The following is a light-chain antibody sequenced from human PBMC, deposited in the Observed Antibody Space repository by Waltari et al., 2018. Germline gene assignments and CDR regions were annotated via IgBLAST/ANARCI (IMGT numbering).Light chain of an antibody. V-gene: IGKV1-33*01. CDR2: DTS. Sequence: DIQMPQSPSSLAASVGDRVTTTCQASQDITIYLNWYQQKPGKAPKLLIYDTSKLETGVPSRFSGSGSGTHFTFTISSLQPEDIATYYCQVSFHFPLTFGGGTKLEIK. CDR1: QDITIY. J-gene: IGKJ4*01. CDR3: QVSFHFPLT.